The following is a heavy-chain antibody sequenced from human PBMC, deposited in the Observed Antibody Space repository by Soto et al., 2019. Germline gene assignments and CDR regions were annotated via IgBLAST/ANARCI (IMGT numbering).Heavy chain of an antibody. CDR3: AGRGRVYGSGKAMGGMDV. J-gene: IGHJ6*02. Sequence: QVQLVQSGAEVKKPGASVKVSCKASGYTFTSYGISWVRQAPGQGLEWMGWISAYNGNTNYAQKLQGRVTMTTDTSTGTAYMELRSLRSDDTAVYYCAGRGRVYGSGKAMGGMDVWGQGTTVTVSS. V-gene: IGHV1-18*01. CDR1: GYTFTSYG. CDR2: ISAYNGNT. D-gene: IGHD3-10*01.